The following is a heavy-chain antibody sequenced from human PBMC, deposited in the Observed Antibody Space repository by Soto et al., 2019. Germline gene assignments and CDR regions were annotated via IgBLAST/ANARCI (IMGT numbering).Heavy chain of an antibody. Sequence: ASVKVSCKASGYTFTSYGISWVRQAPGQGLEWMGWISAYNGNTNYAQKLQGRVTMTTDTSTSTAYMELRSLRPDDTAVYYCARIRPYSSGWPPGRWFDPWGQGTLVTVSS. CDR1: GYTFTSYG. CDR3: ARIRPYSSGWPPGRWFDP. V-gene: IGHV1-18*01. CDR2: ISAYNGNT. D-gene: IGHD6-19*01. J-gene: IGHJ5*02.